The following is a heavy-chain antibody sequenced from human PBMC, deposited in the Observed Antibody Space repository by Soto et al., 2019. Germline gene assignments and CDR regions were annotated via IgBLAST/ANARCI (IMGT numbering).Heavy chain of an antibody. CDR3: ARGPIVLRYFDWLRPTPERVSNGMDV. V-gene: IGHV1-8*01. J-gene: IGHJ6*02. Sequence: QVQLVQSGAEVKKPGASVKVSCKASGYTFTSYDINWVRQATGQGLEWMGWMNPNSGNTGYAQKFQGRVTMTRNTSISPAYMELSSLRSEDTAVYYCARGPIVLRYFDWLRPTPERVSNGMDVWGQGTTVTVSS. CDR2: MNPNSGNT. CDR1: GYTFTSYD. D-gene: IGHD3-9*01.